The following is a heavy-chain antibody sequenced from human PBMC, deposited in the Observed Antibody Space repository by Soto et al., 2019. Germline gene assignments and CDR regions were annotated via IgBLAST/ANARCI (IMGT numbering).Heavy chain of an antibody. J-gene: IGHJ4*02. D-gene: IGHD4-4*01. CDR1: GFPFSSYV. Sequence: GGSLRLSCAASGFPFSSYVMAWFRQAPGKGLEWVSGISCGGSNTFYADSVKGRFTISRDNSKNTLLLQMNSLGAEDTAVYYCAKDSNKYSSSLRGRYFDYWGQGIGVTVSS. CDR2: ISCGGSNT. CDR3: AKDSNKYSSSLRGRYFDY. V-gene: IGHV3-23*01.